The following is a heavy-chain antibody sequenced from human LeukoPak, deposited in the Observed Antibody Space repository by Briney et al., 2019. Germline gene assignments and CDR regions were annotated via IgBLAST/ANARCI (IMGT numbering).Heavy chain of an antibody. CDR3: ARLKDSPIIVVSSPYYCMDV. D-gene: IGHD2-21*01. CDR2: IGPKNGYT. J-gene: IGHJ6*03. Sequence: ASVKVSCKASGYSFTDYGINWVRQAPGQGLEWMAWIGPKNGYTEYASEFQGRLTVTTDTSANTAYMELRSLRSDDTAVYYCARLKDSPIIVVSSPYYCMDVWGKGTTVSVSS. V-gene: IGHV1-18*01. CDR1: GYSFTDYG.